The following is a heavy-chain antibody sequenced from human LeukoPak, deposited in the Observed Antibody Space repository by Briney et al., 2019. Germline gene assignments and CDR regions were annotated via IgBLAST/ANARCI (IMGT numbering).Heavy chain of an antibody. D-gene: IGHD3-10*01. CDR2: ISSSSSYI. V-gene: IGHV3-21*01. J-gene: IGHJ4*02. Sequence: PGGSLRLSCAASGFTFSSYSMNWVRQAPGKGLEWISSISSSSSYIYYADSVKGRFTISRDNAKNSLYLQMNSLRAEDAAVYYCARDLGYYGSGSYLPLDYWGQGTLVTVSS. CDR3: ARDLGYYGSGSYLPLDY. CDR1: GFTFSSYS.